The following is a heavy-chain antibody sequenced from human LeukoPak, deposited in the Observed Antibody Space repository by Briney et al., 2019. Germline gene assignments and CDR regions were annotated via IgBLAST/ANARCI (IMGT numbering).Heavy chain of an antibody. J-gene: IGHJ4*02. CDR1: GFNLDNFA. Sequence: PGKSLTLSCVVSGFNLDNFAMHWVRQPLGKGLEWVAVISHDGRTKYYADSVKGRFTISRDNSKNTLYLQMNRLRAEDTAVYYCAKDNSPYCSSTSCAGLDYWGQGTLVTVSS. V-gene: IGHV3-30*04. D-gene: IGHD2-2*01. CDR2: ISHDGRTK. CDR3: AKDNSPYCSSTSCAGLDY.